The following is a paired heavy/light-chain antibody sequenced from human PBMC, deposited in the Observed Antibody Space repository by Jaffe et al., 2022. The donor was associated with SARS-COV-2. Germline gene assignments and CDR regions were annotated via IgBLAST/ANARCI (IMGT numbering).Light chain of an antibody. Sequence: SYELTQPPSVSVSPGQTASITCSGDKLGDKSVCWYQQKPGQSPVLVIYQDTKRLSGIPERFSGSHSGNTASLTISGTQAMDEADYYCQAWDGNTAIFGGGTKLTVL. CDR3: QAWDGNTAI. J-gene: IGLJ2*01. CDR2: QDT. V-gene: IGLV3-1*01. CDR1: KLGDKS.
Heavy chain of an antibody. Sequence: QVQLQESGPGLVKPSETLSLTCTVSGGSISTYYWNWIRQAPGKGLEWIGYIYYSGSTNYNPSLKSRVTISVDTSKSQFSLKLSSVTAADTAVYYCARPGGAKLLRGAFEFWGQGTMVTVSS. CDR1: GGSISTYY. D-gene: IGHD3-22*01. V-gene: IGHV4-59*08. J-gene: IGHJ3*01. CDR2: IYYSGST. CDR3: ARPGGAKLLRGAFEF.